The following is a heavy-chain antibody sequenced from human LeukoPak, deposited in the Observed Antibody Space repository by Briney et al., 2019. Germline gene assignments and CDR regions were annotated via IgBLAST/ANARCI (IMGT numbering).Heavy chain of an antibody. V-gene: IGHV4-59*12. D-gene: IGHD2-15*01. CDR3: ARGLRQSRGYCSGGSCYAGDY. CDR1: GGSISRSS. CDR2: IHNRGST. J-gene: IGHJ4*02. Sequence: KPSETLSLTCTVSGGSISRSSWSWIRQPPGKGLEWIAYIHNRGSTNHNPSLKSRVTISVDTSKNQFSLKLSSVTAADTAVYYCARGLRQSRGYCSGGSCYAGDYWGQGTLVTVSS.